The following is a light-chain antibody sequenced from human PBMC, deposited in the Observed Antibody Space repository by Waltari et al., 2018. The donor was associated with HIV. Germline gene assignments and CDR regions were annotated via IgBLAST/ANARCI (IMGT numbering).Light chain of an antibody. Sequence: QSVLTQPPSASGTPGQRVTIPCSGSSSHIGSHPVTWYQQLPGTAPKLLMYSNNQRPSGVPDRFSGSNSGTSASLVISGLQSEDEGDYYCAAWDDSLKGVFGGGTKLTVL. J-gene: IGLJ3*02. CDR3: AAWDDSLKGV. CDR1: SSHIGSHP. V-gene: IGLV1-44*01. CDR2: SNN.